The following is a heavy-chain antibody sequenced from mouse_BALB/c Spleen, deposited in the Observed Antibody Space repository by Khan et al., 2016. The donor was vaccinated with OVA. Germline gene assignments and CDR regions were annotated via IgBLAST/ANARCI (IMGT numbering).Heavy chain of an antibody. D-gene: IGHD2-3*01. CDR1: GYSITSDYA. CDR2: INYSGSP. CDR3: ARDGSRYNYAMDY. J-gene: IGHJ4*01. V-gene: IGHV3-2*02. Sequence: EVQLQESGPGLVKPSQSLSLTCTVTGYSITSDYAWNWIRQFPGNKLEWMGYINYSGSPNYNPSLKSQISITRDTSKNQFFLQLNSVTTEDTATYYCARDGSRYNYAMDYWGQGTAVTVSS.